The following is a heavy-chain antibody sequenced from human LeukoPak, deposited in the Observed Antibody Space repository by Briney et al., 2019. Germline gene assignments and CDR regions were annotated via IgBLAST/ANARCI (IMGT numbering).Heavy chain of an antibody. D-gene: IGHD6-13*01. CDR2: MNPNSGNT. V-gene: IGHV1-8*01. J-gene: IGHJ2*01. CDR3: ARRYSSSWYSLAAYWYFDL. CDR1: GYTFTSYD. Sequence: ASVKVSCKASGYTFTSYDINWVRQATGQGLEWMGWMNPNSGNTGYAQKFQGRVTMTRNTSISTAYMELSSLRSEDTAVYYCARRYSSSWYSLAAYWYFDLWGRGTLVTVSS.